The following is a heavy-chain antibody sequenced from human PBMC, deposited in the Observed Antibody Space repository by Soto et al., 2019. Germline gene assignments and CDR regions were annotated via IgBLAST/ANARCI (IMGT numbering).Heavy chain of an antibody. CDR2: IIPIFGTA. CDR1: GGTFSSYA. CDR3: ARVTEVVVPWAYYYYGMDV. J-gene: IGHJ6*02. D-gene: IGHD3-22*01. V-gene: IGHV1-69*01. Sequence: QVQLVQSGAEVKKPGSSVKVSCKASGGTFSSYAISWVRQAPGQGLEWMGGIIPIFGTANYAQKFQGRVTITADESTRTAYMELSSLRSEDTAVYYCARVTEVVVPWAYYYYGMDVWGQGTTVTVSS.